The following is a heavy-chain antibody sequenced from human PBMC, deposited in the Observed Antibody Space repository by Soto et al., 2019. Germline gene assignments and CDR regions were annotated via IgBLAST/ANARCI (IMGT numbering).Heavy chain of an antibody. J-gene: IGHJ5*02. CDR1: GYSFTSYW. CDR3: ARLYRPIVVVVAATAYNWFDP. Sequence: GESLKISCKGSGYSFTSYWIGWVRQMPGKGLEWMGIIYPGDSDTRYSPSFQGQVTISADKSISTAYLQRSSLKASDTAMYYCARLYRPIVVVVAATAYNWFDPWGQGTLVTVSS. V-gene: IGHV5-51*01. CDR2: IYPGDSDT. D-gene: IGHD2-15*01.